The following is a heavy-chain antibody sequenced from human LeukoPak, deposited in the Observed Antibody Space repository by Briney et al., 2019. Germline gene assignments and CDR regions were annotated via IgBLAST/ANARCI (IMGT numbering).Heavy chain of an antibody. CDR2: IYTSGST. Sequence: SQTLSLTCTVSGGSISSGSYYWSWIRQPAGKGLEWIGRIYTSGSTNYNPSLKSRVTISVDTSKNQFSLKLSSVTAAGTAVYYCASRVARGRFDYWGQGTLVTVSS. CDR3: ASRVARGRFDY. CDR1: GGSISSGSYY. D-gene: IGHD3-16*01. V-gene: IGHV4-61*02. J-gene: IGHJ4*02.